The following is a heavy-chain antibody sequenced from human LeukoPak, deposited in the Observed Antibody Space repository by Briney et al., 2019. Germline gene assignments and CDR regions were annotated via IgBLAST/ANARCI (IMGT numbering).Heavy chain of an antibody. CDR2: IYSGGST. J-gene: IGHJ5*02. CDR1: GFTVSSNY. CDR3: AKDQGLLGFGEPLGATWFDP. Sequence: GGSLRLSCAASGFTVSSNYMSWVRQPPGKGLEWVAVIYSGGSTFYADSVKGRFTISRDNSKNTLYLQMKSLRAEDTAVYYCAKDQGLLGFGEPLGATWFDPWGQGTLVTVSS. D-gene: IGHD3-10*01. V-gene: IGHV3-53*01.